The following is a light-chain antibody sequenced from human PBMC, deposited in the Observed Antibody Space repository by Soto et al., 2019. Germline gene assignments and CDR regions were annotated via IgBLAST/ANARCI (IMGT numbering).Light chain of an antibody. CDR2: WAS. CDR1: QSVLYSSNNKNY. Sequence: DIVMTQPPDSLAVSLGERATINCKSSQSVLYSSNNKNYLAWYQQKPGQPPKLLILWASTRESGVPDRFSGSGSGTDFTLTISSLQAEDVTVYYCQQYYISPYTFGQGTKLEIK. V-gene: IGKV4-1*01. CDR3: QQYYISPYT. J-gene: IGKJ2*01.